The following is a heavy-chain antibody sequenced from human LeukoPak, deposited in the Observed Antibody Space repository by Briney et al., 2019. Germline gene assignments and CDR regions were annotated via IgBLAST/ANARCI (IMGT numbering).Heavy chain of an antibody. CDR1: GFSFSSYW. CDR2: IKTDGSLI. D-gene: IGHD7-27*01. Sequence: GGSLRLSCVASGFSFSSYWMTWVRQAPGKGLEWVANIKTDGSLIYYVDSVKGGFTISRDNAKKSLYLQMHSLRVEDTAVYYCARDLNWETYWGQGTLVSVSS. J-gene: IGHJ4*02. CDR3: ARDLNWETY. V-gene: IGHV3-7*01.